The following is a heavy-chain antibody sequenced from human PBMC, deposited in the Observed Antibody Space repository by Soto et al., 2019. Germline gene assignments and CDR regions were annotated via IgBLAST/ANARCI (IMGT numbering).Heavy chain of an antibody. D-gene: IGHD3-9*01. CDR2: ISWNSRSI. CDR3: AKDTPDILTGPLDY. J-gene: IGHJ4*02. CDR1: GFTFDDYA. Sequence: EVQLVESGGGLVQPGRSLRLSCAASGFTFDDYAMHWVRQAPGRGLEWISIISWNSRSIGYADSVKGRFTISRDNAKNFLYLQMNSLRAEDTALYYCAKDTPDILTGPLDYWGQGTLVTVS. V-gene: IGHV3-9*01.